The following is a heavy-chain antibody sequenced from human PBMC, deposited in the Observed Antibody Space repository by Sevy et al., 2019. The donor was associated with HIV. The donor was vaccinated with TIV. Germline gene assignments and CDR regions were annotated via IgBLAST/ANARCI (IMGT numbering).Heavy chain of an antibody. D-gene: IGHD3-9*01. CDR2: MSNSGTSI. J-gene: IGHJ4*02. CDR3: ARDRTYDILTSGRQSDF. Sequence: GGSLRLSCAASGFTFSAYAMNWVRQAPGKGLEWVSYMSNSGTSIYYVDSVRGRFTISRDDAKNSLFLQMNNLRVEDTAVYYCARDRTYDILTSGRQSDFWGQGTLVTVSS. V-gene: IGHV3-48*03. CDR1: GFTFSAYA.